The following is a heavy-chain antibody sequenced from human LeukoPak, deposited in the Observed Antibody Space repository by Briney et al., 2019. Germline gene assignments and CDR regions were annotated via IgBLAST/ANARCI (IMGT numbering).Heavy chain of an antibody. V-gene: IGHV3-7*03. CDR1: GFTFSSYW. Sequence: GGSLRLSCAASGFTFSSYWMSWVRQAPGKGLEGVANINQDGSEKYYVDSVKGRFTISRDNAQKSLYLQMNSLRAEDTSLYYCARDWPYYYDSSGYYHLYFDYWGQGTLVTVSS. J-gene: IGHJ4*02. CDR2: INQDGSEK. D-gene: IGHD3-22*01. CDR3: ARDWPYYYDSSGYYHLYFDY.